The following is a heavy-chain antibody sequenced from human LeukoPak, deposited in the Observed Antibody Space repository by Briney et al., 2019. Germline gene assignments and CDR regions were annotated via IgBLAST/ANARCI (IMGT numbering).Heavy chain of an antibody. Sequence: PGGSLRLSCTASGFTSSEYAFSWFRQAPGKGLEWVGFIRSRPYGGTTEYAASVKGRFTISRDDSESIAYLQMDSLKTEDTAVYYCARGDLQLWFAAFDNWAQGTLVTVSS. CDR1: GFTSSEYA. J-gene: IGHJ4*02. CDR2: IRSRPYGGTT. V-gene: IGHV3-49*03. D-gene: IGHD3-10*01. CDR3: ARGDLQLWFAAFDN.